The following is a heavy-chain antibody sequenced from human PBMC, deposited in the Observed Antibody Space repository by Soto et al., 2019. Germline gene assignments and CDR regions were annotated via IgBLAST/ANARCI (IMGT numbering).Heavy chain of an antibody. Sequence: EVQLVESGGGLVKPGGSLRLSCAASGFAFSSYAMNWVRQAPGKGLEWVSSISKSRSDISYADSVKGRFTISRDNAKNSLYLQKNSLRAEDRAVYYVALNSSTWGDFDYWGQGTLVTVS. V-gene: IGHV3-21*01. CDR2: ISKSRSDI. D-gene: IGHD6-13*01. CDR1: GFAFSSYA. J-gene: IGHJ4*02. CDR3: ALNSSTWGDFDY.